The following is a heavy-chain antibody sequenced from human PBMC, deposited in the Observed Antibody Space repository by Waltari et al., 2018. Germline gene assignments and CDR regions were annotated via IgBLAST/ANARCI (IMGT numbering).Heavy chain of an antibody. CDR1: GFTSGSYG. CDR2: IWYDGSNK. V-gene: IGHV3-30*18. Sequence: QVQLVESGGGVVQPGRSLRLACAASGFTSGSYGMHWVRQAPGKGLEWVAVIWYDGSNKYYADSVKGRFTISRDNSKNTLYLQMNSLRAEDTAMYYCAKDLRGAFDIWGQGTMVTVSS. CDR3: AKDLRGAFDI. J-gene: IGHJ3*02.